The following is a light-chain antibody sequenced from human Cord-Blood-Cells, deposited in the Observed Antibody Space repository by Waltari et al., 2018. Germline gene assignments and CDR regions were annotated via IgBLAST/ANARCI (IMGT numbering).Light chain of an antibody. V-gene: IGKV1-33*01. CDR2: DAS. J-gene: IGKJ4*01. CDR3: QQYDNLPLT. CDR1: QDISNY. Sequence: DIQMTQSPSSLSASVGDRVTITCQASQDISNYLNWYQQKTGKAPKRLIYDASNLETGVPSRFSGSGSGTDFTFTISSLQPEDIATYYCQQYDNLPLTFGGGTKVEIK.